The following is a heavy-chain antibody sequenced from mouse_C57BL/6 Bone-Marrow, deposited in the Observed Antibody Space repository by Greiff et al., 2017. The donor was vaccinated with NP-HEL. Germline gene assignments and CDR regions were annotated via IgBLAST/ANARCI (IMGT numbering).Heavy chain of an antibody. Sequence: EVQLQQSGAELVRPGASVKLSCTASGFNIKDDYMHWVKQRPEQGLEWIGWIDPENGDTEYASKFQGKATITADTSSNTAYLQLSSLTSEDTAVYYCTTFDGSTFLDYWGQGTTLTVSS. CDR3: TTFDGSTFLDY. CDR1: GFNIKDDY. V-gene: IGHV14-4*01. D-gene: IGHD1-1*01. CDR2: IDPENGDT. J-gene: IGHJ2*01.